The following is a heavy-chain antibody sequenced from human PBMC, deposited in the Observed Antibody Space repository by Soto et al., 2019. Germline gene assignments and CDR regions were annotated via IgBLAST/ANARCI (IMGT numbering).Heavy chain of an antibody. CDR1: GFSLSTSGVA. D-gene: IGHD5-12*01. CDR2: IYWDDDK. V-gene: IGHV2-5*02. CDR3: AHKGDGYRGFKY. Sequence: QITLKESGPTLVKPTQPLTLTCTFSGFSLSTSGVAVGWISQPPGKALEWLALIYWDDDKRYSPSLKSRLTITKDTSKSQVVLTMTNMDPVDTATYYCAHKGDGYRGFKYWGQGPLVTVSS. J-gene: IGHJ4*01.